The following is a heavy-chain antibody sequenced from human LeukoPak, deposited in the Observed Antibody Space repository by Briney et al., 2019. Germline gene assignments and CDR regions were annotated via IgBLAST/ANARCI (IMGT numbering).Heavy chain of an antibody. D-gene: IGHD2-15*01. CDR2: ISGSGGST. V-gene: IGHV3-23*01. J-gene: IGHJ4*02. CDR1: GFTFSSYA. CDR3: ATIVVVVAAAPFFDY. Sequence: GGSLRLSCAASGFTFSSYAMSWVRQAPGKGLEWVSAISGSGGSTYYADSVKGRFTIPRDNSKNTLYLQMNSLRAEDTAVYYCATIVVVVAAAPFFDYWGQGTLITVSS.